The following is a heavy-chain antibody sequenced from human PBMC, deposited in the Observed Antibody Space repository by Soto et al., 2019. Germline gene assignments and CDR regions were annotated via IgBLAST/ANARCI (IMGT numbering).Heavy chain of an antibody. Sequence: TLSLTCAVSCDSVGGVYYWSWIRQFPGRGLEWIGCISSSGSTYYNPALNNRISLSLDTSQNQFSLKLLSVTAADTAIYYCARSGVTGIVIPSHWFDPWGQGTLVTVSS. D-gene: IGHD2-21*02. CDR3: ARSGVTGIVIPSHWFDP. V-gene: IGHV4-31*11. CDR1: CDSVGGVYY. CDR2: ISSSGST. J-gene: IGHJ5*02.